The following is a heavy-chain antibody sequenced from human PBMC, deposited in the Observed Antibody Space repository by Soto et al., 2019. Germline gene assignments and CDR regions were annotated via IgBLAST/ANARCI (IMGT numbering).Heavy chain of an antibody. V-gene: IGHV4-61*01. CDR2: IYYRGST. CDR3: ALTGTAARFDY. CDR1: GGSVSSGSYY. J-gene: IGHJ4*02. Sequence: QVQLQESGPGLVKPSETLSLTCTVSGGSVSSGSYYWSWIRQPPGKGLEWFGYIYYRGSTNYNPSRKSRVSISVDTAKSQCSMMLSSVTASNTAVYYCALTGTAARFDYCGQGTLVTVSS. D-gene: IGHD6-6*01.